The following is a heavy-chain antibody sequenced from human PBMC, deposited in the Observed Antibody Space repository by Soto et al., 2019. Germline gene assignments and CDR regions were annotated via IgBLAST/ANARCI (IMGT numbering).Heavy chain of an antibody. CDR2: INSDGSST. Sequence: GSLILACSASGFTFRSYSMHWVRQAPGKGLVWVSLINSDGSSTSYADSVKVRFTISRDNSKNSVYLQMNNLRAEDTAMYYFARGTEHHGDSDYWGQGTLVTVYS. V-gene: IGHV3-74*01. CDR3: ARGTEHHGDSDY. D-gene: IGHD4-17*01. CDR1: GFTFRSYS. J-gene: IGHJ4*02.